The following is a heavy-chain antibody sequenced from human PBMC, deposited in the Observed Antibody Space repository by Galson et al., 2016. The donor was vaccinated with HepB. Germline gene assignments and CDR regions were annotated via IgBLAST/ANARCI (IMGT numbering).Heavy chain of an antibody. Sequence: CAIPGDSVSSNSATWNWIRQSPSRGLEWLGRTYYRSKWYNDYAVSVKSRITINPDTSKNQFSLQLNSVTPEDTAVYYCAGEGASGYALDYWGQGTLVTVSS. V-gene: IGHV6-1*01. J-gene: IGHJ4*02. CDR3: AGEGASGYALDY. CDR2: TYYRSKWYN. CDR1: GDSVSSNSAT. D-gene: IGHD6-25*01.